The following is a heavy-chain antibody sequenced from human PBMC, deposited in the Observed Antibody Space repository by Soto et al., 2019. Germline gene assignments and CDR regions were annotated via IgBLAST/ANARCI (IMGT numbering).Heavy chain of an antibody. CDR3: AGLEGLANISYYFDV. D-gene: IGHD3-9*01. V-gene: IGHV4-39*01. CDR2: IYFRGNT. Sequence: SETLSLTCSVSGDSINSDKYYWGWIRQPPGKGLEWIGSIYFRGNTYYNPSPQTRVTTSLDKSKSQFSLKLNSVTAADSAVYFCAGLEGLANISYYFDVWGQGALVTVSS. CDR1: GDSINSDKYY. J-gene: IGHJ4*02.